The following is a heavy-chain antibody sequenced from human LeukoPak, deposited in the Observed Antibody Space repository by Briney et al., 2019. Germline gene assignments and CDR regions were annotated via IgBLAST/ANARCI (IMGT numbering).Heavy chain of an antibody. D-gene: IGHD6-13*01. V-gene: IGHV1-46*01. J-gene: IGHJ6*03. Sequence: AAVKVSCKASGYTFTSYYMHWVRQAPGQGLEWMGIINPSGGSTSYAQKFQGRVTMTRDMSTSTVYMELSSLRSEDTAAYYCARDGGGTGYSSSGDYYMDVWGKGTTVTVSS. CDR1: GYTFTSYY. CDR2: INPSGGST. CDR3: ARDGGGTGYSSSGDYYMDV.